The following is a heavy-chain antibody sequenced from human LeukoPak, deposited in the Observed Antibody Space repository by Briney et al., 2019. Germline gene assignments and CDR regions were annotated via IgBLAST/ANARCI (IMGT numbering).Heavy chain of an antibody. V-gene: IGHV5-51*01. CDR2: IYPGDSDT. Sequence: GESLKISCKGSGYSFTSYWIGRVRQMPGKGLEWMGIIYPGDSDTRYSPSFQGQVTISADKSISTAYLQWRSLKASDTAMYYCAFSLGYCSGGSCYFDYWGQGTLVTVSS. J-gene: IGHJ4*02. CDR1: GYSFTSYW. CDR3: AFSLGYCSGGSCYFDY. D-gene: IGHD2-15*01.